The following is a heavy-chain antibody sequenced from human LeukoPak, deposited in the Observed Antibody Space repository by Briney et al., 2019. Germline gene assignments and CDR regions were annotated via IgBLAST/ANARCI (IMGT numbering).Heavy chain of an antibody. CDR3: ARDELLDAFDI. V-gene: IGHV4-38-2*02. J-gene: IGHJ3*02. D-gene: IGHD1-26*01. CDR1: GYSISSGYY. CDR2: IYHSGST. Sequence: PSETLSLTCAVSGYSISSGYYWGWIRQPPGKGLEWIGSIYHSGSTYYNPSLKSRVTISVDTSKNQFSLKLSSVTAADTAVYYCARDELLDAFDIWGQGTMVTVSS.